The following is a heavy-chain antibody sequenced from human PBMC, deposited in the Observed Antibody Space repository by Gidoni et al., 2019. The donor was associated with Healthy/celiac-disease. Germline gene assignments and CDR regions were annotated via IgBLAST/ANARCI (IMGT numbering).Heavy chain of an antibody. D-gene: IGHD3-22*01. CDR1: AYTFTSYW. Sequence: EVQLVQSGAEVRQPGESLKTSCTGPAYTFTSYWICWVRQMPGKGLEWMGFLYPGDSDTRYSPSFQGQVTISADKSISTAYLQWSSLKASDTSMYDCARQSFYYDSSGDAPLDYWGQGTLVTVSS. J-gene: IGHJ4*02. CDR3: ARQSFYYDSSGDAPLDY. V-gene: IGHV5-51*01. CDR2: LYPGDSDT.